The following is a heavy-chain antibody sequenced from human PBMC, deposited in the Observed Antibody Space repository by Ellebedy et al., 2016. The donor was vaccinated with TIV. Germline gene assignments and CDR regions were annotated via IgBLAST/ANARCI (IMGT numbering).Heavy chain of an antibody. D-gene: IGHD3-22*01. CDR1: GGSISGYY. J-gene: IGHJ5*01. CDR3: AREGDYYDSSGYFDS. Sequence: SETLSLTCTVSGGSISGYYWSWLRQPAGKGLEWIGRVYTSGTTNYNSSLKSRVIMAVDTSKNQFSLRLSSVTAAATAVYYCAREGDYYDSSGYFDSWGLGTLVTVSS. CDR2: VYTSGTT. V-gene: IGHV4-4*07.